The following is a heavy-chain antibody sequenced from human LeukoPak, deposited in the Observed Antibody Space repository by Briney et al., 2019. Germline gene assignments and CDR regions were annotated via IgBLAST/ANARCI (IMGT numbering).Heavy chain of an antibody. CDR2: IYPGDSDT. CDR1: GYSFTNYW. J-gene: IGHJ3*02. V-gene: IGHV5-51*01. CDR3: ARHVGGYYDDAFDI. Sequence: GESLKTSCKGSGYSFTNYWIGWVRQMPGKGLEWMGIIYPGDSDTRHSPPFQGQVTISADKSISTAYLQWSSLKASDTAMYYCARHVGGYYDDAFDIWGQGTMVTVSS. D-gene: IGHD1-26*01.